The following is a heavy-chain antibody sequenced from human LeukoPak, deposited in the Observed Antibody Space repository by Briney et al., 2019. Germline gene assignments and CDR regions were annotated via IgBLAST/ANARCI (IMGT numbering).Heavy chain of an antibody. J-gene: IGHJ4*02. Sequence: GGSLRLSCAASGFAFSAYWMHWVRQTPGKGLEWVSRINEDATTITYADSVKGRFIISRDNSKKSLYLQMNNLRAEDTAVYYCVRDLILVWTPGDDFDFWGQGTLVIVSS. CDR2: INEDATTI. D-gene: IGHD3-16*01. V-gene: IGHV3-74*01. CDR1: GFAFSAYW. CDR3: VRDLILVWTPGDDFDF.